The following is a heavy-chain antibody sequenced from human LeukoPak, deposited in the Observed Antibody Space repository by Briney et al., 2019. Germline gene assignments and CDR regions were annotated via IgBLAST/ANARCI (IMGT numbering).Heavy chain of an antibody. CDR2: INQDGSQK. J-gene: IGHJ4*02. Sequence: GGSLRLSCAASGFTFRSYWMSWVRQAPGKGLEWVASINQDGSQKRYVDSVQGRFAISRDNTKNSLFLQMNSLGAEDTAVYYCARLKDDVTKLDYWGQGTLVTVSS. CDR3: ARLKDDVTKLDY. CDR1: GFTFRSYW. V-gene: IGHV3-7*01. D-gene: IGHD2-8*01.